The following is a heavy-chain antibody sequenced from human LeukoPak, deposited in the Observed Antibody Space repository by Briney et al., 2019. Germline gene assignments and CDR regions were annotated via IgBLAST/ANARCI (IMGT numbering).Heavy chain of an antibody. CDR3: ARDLISGYRGNRFDP. Sequence: TAETLSLTCTASGGSISSYYWSWIRQPAGKGLEWIGRIYTSGSTNYNPSLKSRVTISVDTSKNQFSLNLRSVTAADTAVYYCARDLISGYRGNRFDPWGQGTLVTVSS. D-gene: IGHD3-22*01. V-gene: IGHV4-4*07. CDR2: IYTSGST. J-gene: IGHJ5*02. CDR1: GGSISSYY.